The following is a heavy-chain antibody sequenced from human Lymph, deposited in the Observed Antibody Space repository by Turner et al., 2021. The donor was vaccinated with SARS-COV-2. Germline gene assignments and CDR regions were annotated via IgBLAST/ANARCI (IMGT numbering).Heavy chain of an antibody. CDR3: ARDPPIQIWVDYFYYGMDV. Sequence: QVQLVQSGAEVKKPWASVKVSCQASGYTFTSYYMHWVLQAPGQGLEWRGIINTSGGSKRYAQKFKGRDTMTRDTSTSTVYMERSSLRSEDTAVYYCARDPPIQIWVDYFYYGMDVWGQGTTVTVSS. D-gene: IGHD5-18*01. CDR1: GYTFTSYY. V-gene: IGHV1-46*01. J-gene: IGHJ6*02. CDR2: INTSGGSK.